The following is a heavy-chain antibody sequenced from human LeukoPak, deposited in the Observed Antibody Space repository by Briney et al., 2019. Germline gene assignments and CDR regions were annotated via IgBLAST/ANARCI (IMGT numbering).Heavy chain of an antibody. Sequence: SETLSLTCTVSGGSISSSSYYWGWIRQPPGKGLEWIGSIYYSGSTYYNPSLKSRVTISVDTSKNQFSLKLSSVTAADTAVYYCARSPVVKQWHLKLWMNAFDIWGQGTMVTVSS. J-gene: IGHJ3*02. CDR1: GGSISSSSYY. D-gene: IGHD6-19*01. CDR2: IYYSGST. CDR3: ARSPVVKQWHLKLWMNAFDI. V-gene: IGHV4-39*01.